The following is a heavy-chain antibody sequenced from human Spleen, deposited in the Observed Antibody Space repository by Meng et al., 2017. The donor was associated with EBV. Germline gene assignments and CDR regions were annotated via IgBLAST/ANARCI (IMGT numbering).Heavy chain of an antibody. V-gene: IGHV3-74*01. J-gene: IGHJ4*02. CDR1: GFTFSSDW. CDR2: INSDGHST. D-gene: IGHD4-11*01. CDR3: ARGLDY. Sequence: EVQLVESGGALVKTGGSLRRSCAASGFTFSSDWMHWVRQAPGKWLVWVSRINSDGHSTSYADSVKGRFTISRDNAKNTLYLQMNSLRAEDTAVYYCARGLDYWGQGSLVTVSS.